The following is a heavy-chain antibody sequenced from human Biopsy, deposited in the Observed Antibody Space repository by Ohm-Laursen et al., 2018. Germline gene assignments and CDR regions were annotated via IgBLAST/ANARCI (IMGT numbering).Heavy chain of an antibody. J-gene: IGHJ6*02. CDR3: ARDRYYGSANYFGYYNMDV. D-gene: IGHD3-10*01. Sequence: SLRLSCAASGFTFSSYGMHWVRQAPGKGLEWVAVIWYDGSNKYYADSVKGRFAISRDNSKNTLFLQMNNLRAEDTAVYYCARDRYYGSANYFGYYNMDVWGQGTTVTVSS. CDR1: GFTFSSYG. CDR2: IWYDGSNK. V-gene: IGHV3-33*01.